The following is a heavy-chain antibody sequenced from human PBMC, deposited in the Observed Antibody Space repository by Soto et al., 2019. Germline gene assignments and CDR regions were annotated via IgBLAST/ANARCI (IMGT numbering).Heavy chain of an antibody. CDR3: ARDRDGSYPAAFDI. V-gene: IGHV4-59*01. J-gene: IGHJ3*02. Sequence: SETLSLTCTVSGGSISSYYWSWIRQPPGKGLEWVGYIYYSGSTNYNPSLKSRVTISVDTSKNQFSLKLSSVTAADTAVYYCARDRDGSYPAAFDIWGQGTMVTVSS. CDR1: GGSISSYY. CDR2: IYYSGST. D-gene: IGHD1-26*01.